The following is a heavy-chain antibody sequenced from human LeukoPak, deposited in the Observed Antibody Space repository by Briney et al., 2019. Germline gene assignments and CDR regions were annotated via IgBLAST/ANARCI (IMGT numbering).Heavy chain of an antibody. CDR1: GGSISSYY. Sequence: SETLSLTCTVPGGSISSYYWSWIRQPPGKGLEWIGYIYNSGSANYNPSLKSRVTISEDTSKNQFSLKLSSVTAADTAVYYCARGRERYYYYGMGVWGQGTTVTVSS. D-gene: IGHD1-26*01. J-gene: IGHJ6*02. CDR2: IYNSGSA. V-gene: IGHV4-59*01. CDR3: ARGRERYYYYGMGV.